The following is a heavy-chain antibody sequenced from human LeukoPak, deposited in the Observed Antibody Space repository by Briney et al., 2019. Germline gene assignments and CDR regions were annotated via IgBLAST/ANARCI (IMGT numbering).Heavy chain of an antibody. Sequence: SETLSLTCAVYGGSFSGYYWSWIRQPPGKGLEWIGEINHSGSTNYNPSLKSRVTISVDTSKNQFSLKLSSVTAADTAVYYCARGSKFWSGYYSPYYFDYWGQGTLLTVSS. D-gene: IGHD3-3*01. CDR1: GGSFSGYY. CDR2: INHSGST. CDR3: ARGSKFWSGYYSPYYFDY. V-gene: IGHV4-34*01. J-gene: IGHJ4*02.